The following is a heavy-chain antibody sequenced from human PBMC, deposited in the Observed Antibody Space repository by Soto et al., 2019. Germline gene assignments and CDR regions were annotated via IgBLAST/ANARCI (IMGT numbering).Heavy chain of an antibody. CDR1: GGTFSSYA. J-gene: IGHJ5*02. CDR2: IIPIFGTA. V-gene: IGHV1-69*01. CDR3: ARDPMGGATTGWFDP. Sequence: QVQLVQSGAEVKKPGSAVKVSCKASGGTFSSYAISWVRQAPGQVLEWMGGIIPIFGTANYAQKFQGRVTITADESTSTAYMELSSLRSEDTAVYYCARDPMGGATTGWFDPWGKGTLVTVST. D-gene: IGHD1-26*01.